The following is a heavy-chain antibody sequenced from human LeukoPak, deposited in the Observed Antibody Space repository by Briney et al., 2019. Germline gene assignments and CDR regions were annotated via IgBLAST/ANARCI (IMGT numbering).Heavy chain of an antibody. CDR1: GFTFSSYG. J-gene: IGHJ2*01. D-gene: IGHD3-10*01. CDR3: ARKWGFGPYWYFDL. V-gene: IGHV3-23*01. Sequence: LGGSLRLSCAASGFTFSSYGMSWVRQAPGKGLEWVSAISGSGDSTYYADSVKGRFTISRDNSKNTLYLQMNSLRAEDTAVYYCARKWGFGPYWYFDLWGRGTLVTVSS. CDR2: ISGSGDST.